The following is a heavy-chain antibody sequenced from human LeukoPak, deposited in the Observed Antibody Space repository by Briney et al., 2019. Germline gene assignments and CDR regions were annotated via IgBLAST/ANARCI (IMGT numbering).Heavy chain of an antibody. CDR1: GGSISSSYSY. CDR3: ARGQIVVGYGFRFDP. Sequence: SETLSLTCTVSGGSISSSYSYWGWIRQPPGKGLEWIGNIYYSGSTYYSPSLTSRVTVSVDTSENQFSLKLSSVTAADTAVYYCARGQIVVGYGFRFDPWGQGTLVTVSS. V-gene: IGHV4-39*07. D-gene: IGHD3-22*01. J-gene: IGHJ5*02. CDR2: IYYSGST.